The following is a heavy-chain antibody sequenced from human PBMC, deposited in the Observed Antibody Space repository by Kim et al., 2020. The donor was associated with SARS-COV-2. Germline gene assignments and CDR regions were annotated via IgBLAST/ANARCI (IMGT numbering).Heavy chain of an antibody. CDR3: ASNVLRYFDWLQDY. Sequence: GGSLRLSCAASGFTFSSYAMSWVRQAPGKGLEWVSAISGSGGSTYYADSVKGRFTISRDNSKNTLYLQMNSLRAEDTAVYYCASNVLRYFDWLQDYWGQGTLVTVSS. V-gene: IGHV3-23*01. CDR1: GFTFSSYA. D-gene: IGHD3-9*01. CDR2: ISGSGGST. J-gene: IGHJ4*02.